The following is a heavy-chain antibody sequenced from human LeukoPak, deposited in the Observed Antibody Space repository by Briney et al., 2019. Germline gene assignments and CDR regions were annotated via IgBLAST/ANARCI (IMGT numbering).Heavy chain of an antibody. CDR3: ARMYYYGSGSYWYYFDY. Sequence: PSETLSLTCTVSGGSVSSGSYYWSWIQQPPGKGLERIGYIYYSGSTNYNPSLKSRVTISVDTSKYEFSLKLSSVTAADTAVYYCARMYYYGSGSYWYYFDYWGQGTLVTVSS. V-gene: IGHV4-61*01. D-gene: IGHD3-10*01. J-gene: IGHJ4*02. CDR2: IYYSGST. CDR1: GGSVSSGSYY.